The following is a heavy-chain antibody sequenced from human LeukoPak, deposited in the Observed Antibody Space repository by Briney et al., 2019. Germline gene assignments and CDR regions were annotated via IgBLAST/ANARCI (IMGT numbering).Heavy chain of an antibody. CDR1: GFTFGSFA. CDR2: IDGPTDRT. J-gene: IGHJ2*01. V-gene: IGHV3-23*01. D-gene: IGHD6-6*01. CDR3: AKTDRYRSSLGKESYWFFDL. Sequence: GGSRRLSCAASGFTFGSFAMSWVRQAPGKGLGWVSTIDGPTDRTHYADSVKGRFTISRDNSKNTLYLEMNSLGAEDTAVYYCAKTDRYRSSLGKESYWFFDLWGRGTLVTVSS.